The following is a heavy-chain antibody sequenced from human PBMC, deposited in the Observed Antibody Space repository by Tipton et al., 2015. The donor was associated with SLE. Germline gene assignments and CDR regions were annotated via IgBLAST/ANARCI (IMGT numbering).Heavy chain of an antibody. CDR3: ARGYGDSYYYYGMDV. CDR2: IYHSGST. D-gene: IGHD4-17*01. J-gene: IGHJ6*02. V-gene: IGHV4-38-2*02. CDR1: GYSISSGYY. Sequence: TLSLTCTVSGYSISSGYYWGWIRQPPGKGLEWIGSIYHSGSTYYNPSLKSRVTISVDTSKNQFSLKLSSVTAADTAVYYCARGYGDSYYYYGMDVWGQGTTVTVSS.